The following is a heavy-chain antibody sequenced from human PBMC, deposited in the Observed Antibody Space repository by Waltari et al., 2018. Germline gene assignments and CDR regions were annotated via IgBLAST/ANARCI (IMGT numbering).Heavy chain of an antibody. J-gene: IGHJ3*02. CDR2: IYPDDSDI. CDR3: ARPKSWGRVGPHDAFEI. CDR1: GYDFLNYW. D-gene: IGHD3-16*01. V-gene: IGHV5-51*01. Sequence: VQLVQSGAELKKPGESLTISCKTSGYDFLNYWIGWVRQKPGNGLEWMGIIYPDDSDIRYSPSFEGQVTFSVDKSSNTAFLQWRNLKASDTAMYFCARPKSWGRVGPHDAFEIWGQGTVVTVSS.